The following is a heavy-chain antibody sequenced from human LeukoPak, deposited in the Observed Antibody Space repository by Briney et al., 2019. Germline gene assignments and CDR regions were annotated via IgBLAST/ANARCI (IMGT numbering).Heavy chain of an antibody. J-gene: IGHJ6*03. Sequence: GESLKISCKGSGYSFTSYRIGWVRQMPGKGLEWMGIIYPGDSDTRYSPSFQGQVTISADKSISTAYLQWSSLKASDTAMYYCARLPYGGNYYYYYYMDVWGKGTTVTVSS. D-gene: IGHD4-23*01. V-gene: IGHV5-51*01. CDR2: IYPGDSDT. CDR1: GYSFTSYR. CDR3: ARLPYGGNYYYYYYMDV.